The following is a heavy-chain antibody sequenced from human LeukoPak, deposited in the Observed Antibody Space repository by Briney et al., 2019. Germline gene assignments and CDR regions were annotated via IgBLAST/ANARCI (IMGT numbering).Heavy chain of an antibody. J-gene: IGHJ3*02. CDR1: GFTFSNAW. CDR3: TTGGSYFNDAFDI. CDR2: IKSKTDGGTT. D-gene: IGHD1-26*01. Sequence: PGGPLRLSCAASGFTFSNAWMSWVRQAPGKGLEWVGRIKSKTDGGTTDYAAPVKGRFTISRDDSKNTLYLQMNSLKTEDTAVYYCTTGGSYFNDAFDIWGQGTMVTVSS. V-gene: IGHV3-15*01.